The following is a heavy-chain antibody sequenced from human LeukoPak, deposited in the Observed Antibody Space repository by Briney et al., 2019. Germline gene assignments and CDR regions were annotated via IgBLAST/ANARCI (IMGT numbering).Heavy chain of an antibody. CDR1: GYTFISYG. CDR2: TSDYSGNT. CDR3: ASLAVAGTDQFDS. D-gene: IGHD6-19*01. Sequence: ASVKVSCKASGYTFISYGISWVRQAPGQGLEWMGWTSDYSGNTKYAQNFQDRVTMTTDASTSTAYMELRSLRSDDTAVYYCASLAVAGTDQFDSWGQGTLVTVSS. J-gene: IGHJ4*02. V-gene: IGHV1-18*01.